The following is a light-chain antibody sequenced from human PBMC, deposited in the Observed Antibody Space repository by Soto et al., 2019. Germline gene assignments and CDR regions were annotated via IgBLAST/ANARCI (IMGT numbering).Light chain of an antibody. Sequence: DIQMTQSPSTLSASVGDRVTITCRASQTISSWLAWYQQKPGKAPKLLIYKASTLKSGVPSRFSGSGSGTEFTLTISSLQPDDFATYYCQQYGLYWSVGLGTKVDIK. CDR1: QTISSW. CDR3: QQYGLYWS. J-gene: IGKJ1*01. CDR2: KAS. V-gene: IGKV1-5*03.